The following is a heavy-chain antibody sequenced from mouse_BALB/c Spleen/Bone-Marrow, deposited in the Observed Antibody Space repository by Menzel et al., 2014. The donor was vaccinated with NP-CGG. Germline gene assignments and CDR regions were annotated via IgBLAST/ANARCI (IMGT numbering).Heavy chain of an antibody. J-gene: IGHJ2*01. V-gene: IGHV14-3*02. CDR1: GFNIKDTF. Sequence: EVKLMESGAELVKPGASVKLSCTGSGFNIKDTFMHWVKQRPEQGLEWIGRIDPANGNTKYDPKFQGKATITADTSSNTAYLRLTSLTSEDTAVYYCTRGEDYWGQGTTLAVSS. CDR2: IDPANGNT. CDR3: TRGEDY.